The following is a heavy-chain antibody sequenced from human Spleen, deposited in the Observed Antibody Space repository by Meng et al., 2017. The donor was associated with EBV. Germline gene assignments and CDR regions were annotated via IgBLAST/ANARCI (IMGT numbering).Heavy chain of an antibody. CDR1: GGPFSSYA. Sequence: QVQLVQSWGEGKRPGSSGKASCKASGGPFSSYALSWVRQAPGQRLEWMGGILPSTTNYAQKFRARVTITADESTTTAYMELSSLRSEDTAVYYCAGGAADDYGDYSAFDSWGQGTLVTVSS. V-gene: IGHV1-69*01. J-gene: IGHJ4*02. CDR2: ILPSTT. CDR3: AGGAADDYGDYSAFDS. D-gene: IGHD4-17*01.